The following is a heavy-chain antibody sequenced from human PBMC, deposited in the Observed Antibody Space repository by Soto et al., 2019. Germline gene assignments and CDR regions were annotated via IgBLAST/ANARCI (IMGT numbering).Heavy chain of an antibody. J-gene: IGHJ6*02. D-gene: IGHD3-10*02. V-gene: IGHV4-59*01. Sequence: QVQLQESGPGLVKPSETLSLTCTVSGGSISSYFWTWIRQFPGKGLEWIGHIHHSGSTNSNPSLKSRVTISIDTSKTQFSLKLNSVTAADTALYYCAGEVLCFEVYGMDVWGQGTTVTVSS. CDR2: IHHSGST. CDR1: GGSISSYF. CDR3: AGEVLCFEVYGMDV.